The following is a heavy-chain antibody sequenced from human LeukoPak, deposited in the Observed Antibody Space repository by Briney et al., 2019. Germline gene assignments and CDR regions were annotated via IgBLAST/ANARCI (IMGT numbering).Heavy chain of an antibody. CDR2: IRYDGSNK. V-gene: IGHV3-30*02. CDR1: GFTFSSYG. Sequence: PGGSLRLSCAASGFTFSSYGMHWVRQAPGKGLEWVAFIRYDGSNKYYADSVKGRFTISRDNAKNSLYLQMNSLRAEDTAVYYCARDFNRWGSYWYFDLWGRGTLVTVSS. J-gene: IGHJ2*01. CDR3: ARDFNRWGSYWYFDL. D-gene: IGHD7-27*01.